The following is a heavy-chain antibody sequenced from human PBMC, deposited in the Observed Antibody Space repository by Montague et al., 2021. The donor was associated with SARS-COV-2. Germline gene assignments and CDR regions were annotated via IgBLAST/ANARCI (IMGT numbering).Heavy chain of an antibody. D-gene: IGHD3-22*01. V-gene: IGHV4-59*01. CDR3: ARGGGYYNYGLDV. J-gene: IGHJ6*02. CDR1: GGSISNYY. CDR2: IYYSGST. Sequence: SETPSLTCTVSGGSISNYYWSWIRQPPGRGLEWIGYIYYSGSTDYSPSLKSRVTISPDTSKNQFSLKVTSVTAADTAVYYCARGGGYYNYGLDVWGPGTTVTVSS.